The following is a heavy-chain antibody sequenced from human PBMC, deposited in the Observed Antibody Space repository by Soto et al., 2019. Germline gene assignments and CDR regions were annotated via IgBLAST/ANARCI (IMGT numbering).Heavy chain of an antibody. J-gene: IGHJ3*02. D-gene: IGHD2-15*01. Sequence: QVQLVQSGAEVKTPGASVKVSCKASAYTFISYYMHWVRQAPGKGLEWMGIINPSGGSTSYPQKFQGRVTMTSDTSTSTVYMELSSLRSEDTAVYYCARDQVGYCSGGSCPSAACDIWGQGTMVTVSS. CDR1: AYTFISYY. CDR3: ARDQVGYCSGGSCPSAACDI. V-gene: IGHV1-46*03. CDR2: INPSGGST.